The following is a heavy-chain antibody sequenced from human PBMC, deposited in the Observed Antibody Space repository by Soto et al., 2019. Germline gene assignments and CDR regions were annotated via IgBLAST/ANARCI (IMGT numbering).Heavy chain of an antibody. CDR2: IYYSGST. D-gene: IGHD1-26*01. CDR3: ARGELGNFEY. Sequence: SETLSLTCTVSCGSISSGGYYWSWIRQHPGKGLEWIGYIYYSGSTYYNPSLKSRVTISVDTSKNQFSLKLSSVTAADTAVYYRARGELGNFEYWGQGTLISVS. J-gene: IGHJ4*02. V-gene: IGHV4-31*03. CDR1: CGSISSGGYY.